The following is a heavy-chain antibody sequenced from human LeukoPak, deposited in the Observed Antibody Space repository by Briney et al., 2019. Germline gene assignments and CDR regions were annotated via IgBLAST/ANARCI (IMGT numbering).Heavy chain of an antibody. CDR3: SRGKSAGLVNWFDP. D-gene: IGHD2-8*02. Sequence: GGSLRLSCAASGFTFSSYWVHWVRQAPGKGLVWVSRINTDGSTTAYADSVKGRFTISRGNAKNTLYLEMNSLRAEDTAIYYCSRGKSAGLVNWFDPWGQGTLVTVSS. J-gene: IGHJ5*02. CDR1: GFTFSSYW. CDR2: INTDGSTT. V-gene: IGHV3-74*03.